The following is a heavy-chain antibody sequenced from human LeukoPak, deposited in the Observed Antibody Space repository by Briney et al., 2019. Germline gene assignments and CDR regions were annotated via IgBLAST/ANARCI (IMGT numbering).Heavy chain of an antibody. CDR2: ISGSGGST. CDR1: GFTFSSYA. Sequence: GGSLRLSCAAPGFTFSSYAMSWVRQAPGKGLEWVSAISGSGGSTYYADSVKSRFTISRDNSKNTLYLQMNSLRAEDTAVYYCANLRYLEYFDYWGQGTLVTVSS. D-gene: IGHD1-1*01. V-gene: IGHV3-23*01. J-gene: IGHJ4*02. CDR3: ANLRYLEYFDY.